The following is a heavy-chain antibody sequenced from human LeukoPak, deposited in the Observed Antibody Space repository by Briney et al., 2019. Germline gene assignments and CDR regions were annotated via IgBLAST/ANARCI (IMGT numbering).Heavy chain of an antibody. CDR1: GGSISSYY. V-gene: IGHV4-59*01. CDR2: IYYSGST. Sequence: PPETLSLTCTVSGGSISSYYWSWIRQPPGKGLEWIGYIYYSGSTNYNPSLKSRVTISVDTSKNQFSLKLSSVTAADTAVYYCARGRDRPRRYYYYGMDVWGQGTTVTVSS. D-gene: IGHD2-15*01. CDR3: ARGRDRPRRYYYYGMDV. J-gene: IGHJ6*02.